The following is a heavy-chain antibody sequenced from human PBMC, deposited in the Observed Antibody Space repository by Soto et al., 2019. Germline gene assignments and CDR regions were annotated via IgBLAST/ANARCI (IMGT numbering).Heavy chain of an antibody. CDR3: ARGGINDY. J-gene: IGHJ4*02. CDR2: INHSGST. V-gene: IGHV4-34*01. Sequence: QVQLQQWGAGLLKPSETLSLTCAVYGGSFSGYYWSWIRQPPGKGLEWIGEINHSGSTNYNPSLKTRVTLSVDTSKNQFSLKLSSVTAADTAVYYCARGGINDYWGQGTLVTVSS. CDR1: GGSFSGYY. D-gene: IGHD2-15*01.